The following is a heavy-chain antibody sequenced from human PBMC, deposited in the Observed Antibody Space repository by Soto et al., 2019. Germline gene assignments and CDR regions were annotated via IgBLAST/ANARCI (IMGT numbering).Heavy chain of an antibody. V-gene: IGHV3-72*01. CDR1: EITFSDHY. J-gene: IGHJ4*02. CDR2: IRNRANSYTT. D-gene: IGHD4-17*01. Sequence: GSLRLSCAASEITFSDHYMDWVRQAPGKGLEWVARIRNRANSYTTEYAASVKGRFTISSDDSKSSLYLQMNSLKTEDTALYYCTRVSTGYYFDYWGQGALVTVSS. CDR3: TRVSTGYYFDY.